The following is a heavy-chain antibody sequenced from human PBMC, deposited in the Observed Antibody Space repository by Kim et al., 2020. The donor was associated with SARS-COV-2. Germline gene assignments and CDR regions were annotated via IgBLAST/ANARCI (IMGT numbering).Heavy chain of an antibody. D-gene: IGHD2-15*01. CDR1: GFTFSSYG. CDR2: ISYDGSNK. Sequence: GGSLRLSCAASGFTFSSYGMHWVRQAPGKGLEWVAVISYDGSNKYYADSVKGRFTISRDNSKNTLYLQMNSLRAEDTAVYYCASPRGGNSGLRYYGMDVWGQGTTVTVSS. J-gene: IGHJ6*02. V-gene: IGHV3-33*05. CDR3: ASPRGGNSGLRYYGMDV.